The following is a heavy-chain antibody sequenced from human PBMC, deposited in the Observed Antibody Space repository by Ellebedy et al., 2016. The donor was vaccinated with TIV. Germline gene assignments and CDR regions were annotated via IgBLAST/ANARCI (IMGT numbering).Heavy chain of an antibody. CDR3: ARDVSAETYYGSGSYYNEGMDV. V-gene: IGHV4-59*01. CDR1: GGSISSYY. CDR2: IYYSGST. D-gene: IGHD3-10*01. J-gene: IGHJ6*02. Sequence: GSLRLXXTVSGGSISSYYWSWIRQPPGKGLEWIGYIYYSGSTNYNPSLKSRVTISVDTSKNQFSLKLSSVTAADTAVYYCARDVSAETYYGSGSYYNEGMDVWGQGTTVTVSS.